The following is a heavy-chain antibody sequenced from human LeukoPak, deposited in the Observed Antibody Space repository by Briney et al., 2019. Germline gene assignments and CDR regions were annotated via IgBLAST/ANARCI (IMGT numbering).Heavy chain of an antibody. D-gene: IGHD3-10*01. J-gene: IGHJ4*02. V-gene: IGHV1-24*01. CDR1: GYTLTELS. Sequence: ASVKVSCKVSGYTLTELSMHWVRQAPGKALEWMGGFDPEDGETIYAQKFQGRVTMTEDTSTDTAYMELSSLRSEDTAVYYCATAMGLWFHSFDYWGQGTLVTVSS. CDR3: ATAMGLWFHSFDY. CDR2: FDPEDGET.